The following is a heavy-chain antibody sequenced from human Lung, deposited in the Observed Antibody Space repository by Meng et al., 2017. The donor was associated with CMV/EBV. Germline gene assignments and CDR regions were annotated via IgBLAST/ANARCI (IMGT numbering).Heavy chain of an antibody. Sequence: LTSAASGFTFSSYSRNWVRQAPGKGLEWVSYISSSSSTIYYADSVKGRFTISRDNAKKSLYREMNSLSGEDTAVYYWSRGVCGDYWCQGTVVTVSS. CDR1: GFTFSSYS. J-gene: IGHJ4*01. V-gene: IGHV3-48*04. CDR3: SRGVCGDY. D-gene: IGHD2-8*01. CDR2: ISSSSSTI.